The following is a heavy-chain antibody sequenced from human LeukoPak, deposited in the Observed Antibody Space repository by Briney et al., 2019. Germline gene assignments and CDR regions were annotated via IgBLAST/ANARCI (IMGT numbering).Heavy chain of an antibody. CDR1: GGTFSSYA. D-gene: IGHD3-3*01. CDR3: ARGRRYYDFWSGYYHYFDY. J-gene: IGHJ4*02. CDR2: IIPIFGTA. V-gene: IGHV1-69*06. Sequence: SVKVSCKASGGTFSSYAISWVRQAPGQGLEWMGGIIPIFGTANYAQKFQGRVTITADKSTSTAYMELSSLRSEDTAVYYCARGRRYYDFWSGYYHYFDYWGQGTLVTVSS.